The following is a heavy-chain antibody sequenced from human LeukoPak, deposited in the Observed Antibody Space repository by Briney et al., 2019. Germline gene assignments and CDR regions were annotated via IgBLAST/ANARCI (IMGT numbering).Heavy chain of an antibody. V-gene: IGHV4-34*01. J-gene: IGHJ4*02. D-gene: IGHD5-12*01. CDR3: ARGRLRGRSGGTFDY. CDR1: ERSFSAYY. Sequence: SETLSLTCAVNERSFSAYYWSWVRQPPGKGLEWIGEVNYSGSTNYNPSLKTRVTISVDSTKNQSSLKLSSLTAADTAVYYCARGRLRGRSGGTFDYWGQGTLVTVSS. CDR2: VNYSGST.